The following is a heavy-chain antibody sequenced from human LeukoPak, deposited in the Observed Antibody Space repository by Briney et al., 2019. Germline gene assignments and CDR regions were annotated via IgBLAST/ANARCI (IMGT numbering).Heavy chain of an antibody. V-gene: IGHV1-69*01. CDR1: GGTFRSYA. Sequence: SVTVSCQASGGTFRSYAISWVRQAPGQGLEWLGGIFPIFGTANYAQKFQGRVTITADESTSTAYMELSSLRSEDTAVYYCARDPRGINDYYYYGMDGWGQGTTVTVSS. J-gene: IGHJ6*02. CDR2: IFPIFGTA. CDR3: ARDPRGINDYYYYGMDG. D-gene: IGHD2-15*01.